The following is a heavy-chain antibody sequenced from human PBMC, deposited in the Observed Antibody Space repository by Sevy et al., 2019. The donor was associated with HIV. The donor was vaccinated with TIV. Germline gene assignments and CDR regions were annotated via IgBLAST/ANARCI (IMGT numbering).Heavy chain of an antibody. CDR3: PRCQRDNYYFDGAVCYGLLFGH. CDR2: IKQGGSET. J-gene: IGHJ4*02. CDR1: GFTFGDYW. Sequence: GGSLRLSCAASGFTFGDYWLTWVRQVPGKGLEWVANIKQGGSETYYADSVKGRFSISRDNAKNSLYLQMNSLRAEVTAAYYFPRCQRDNYYFDGAVCYGLLFGHWGQGALVTVSS. V-gene: IGHV3-7*01. D-gene: IGHD3-9*01.